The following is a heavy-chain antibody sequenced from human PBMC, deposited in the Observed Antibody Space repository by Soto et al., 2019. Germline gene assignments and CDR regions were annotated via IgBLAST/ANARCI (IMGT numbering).Heavy chain of an antibody. CDR3: AKNGGGDWEDAFDI. Sequence: GGSLRLSCAASGFTISSYGMHWVRQAPGKGLEWVAVISYDGSNKYYADSVKGRFTISRDNSKDTLYLQMNSLRAEDTAVYYCAKNGGGDWEDAFDIWGQGTMVTVSS. CDR1: GFTISSYG. V-gene: IGHV3-30*18. CDR2: ISYDGSNK. D-gene: IGHD2-21*02. J-gene: IGHJ3*02.